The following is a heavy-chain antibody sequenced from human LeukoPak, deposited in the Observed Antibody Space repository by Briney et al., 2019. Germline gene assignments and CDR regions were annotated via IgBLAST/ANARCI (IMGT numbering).Heavy chain of an antibody. Sequence: GVSLRLSCAASGFTFSSYAMSWVRQAPGKGLEWVSAISAGGGGTYYADSVKGRFTISRDNSKDTLFLQTNSLRAEDTAVYYCARKGQGYYFEYWGQGALVTVSS. V-gene: IGHV3-23*01. CDR2: ISAGGGGT. CDR3: ARKGQGYYFEY. J-gene: IGHJ4*02. CDR1: GFTFSSYA.